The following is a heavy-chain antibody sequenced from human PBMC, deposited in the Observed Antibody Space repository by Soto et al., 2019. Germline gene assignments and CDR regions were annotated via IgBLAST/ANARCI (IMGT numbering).Heavy chain of an antibody. D-gene: IGHD3-22*01. CDR3: ASSYYYDSSGYSSLYYYYGMDV. V-gene: IGHV1-3*01. CDR2: INAGNGNT. Sequence: QVQLVQSGAEVKKPGASVKVSCKASGYTFTSYAMHWVRQAPGQRLEWMGWINAGNGNTKYSQMFQGRVTITRDTSASTAYMELSSLRSAATAVYDCASSYYYDSSGYSSLYYYYGMDVWGQGTTVTVSS. CDR1: GYTFTSYA. J-gene: IGHJ6*02.